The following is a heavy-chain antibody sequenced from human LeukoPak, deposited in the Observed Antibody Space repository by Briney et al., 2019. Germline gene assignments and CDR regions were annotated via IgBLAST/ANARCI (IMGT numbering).Heavy chain of an antibody. CDR3: ARRAAQGFVDY. V-gene: IGHV4-39*01. CDR1: GASISSNSYY. Sequence: PSETLSLTCTVSGASISSNSYYWAWIRQPPGKGLEWIGTIYYSGTTYYTPSLKSRVTISVDTSKNQFSLKLSSVTAADTAVYYCARRAAQGFVDYWGQGTLVTAAS. CDR2: IYYSGTT. D-gene: IGHD6-25*01. J-gene: IGHJ4*02.